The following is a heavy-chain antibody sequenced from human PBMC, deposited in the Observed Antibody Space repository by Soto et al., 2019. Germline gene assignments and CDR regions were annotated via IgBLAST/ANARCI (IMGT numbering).Heavy chain of an antibody. D-gene: IGHD3-22*01. CDR3: ARLGDYYQTFDY. V-gene: IGHV4-59*08. CDR2: VYYTGTT. J-gene: IGHJ4*01. Sequence: SETLSLTCSVSGSPIISYYWSWFLQPPGQGLEWLGYVYYTGTTTYNPSLKSRLTISLDTSKTQFSLKLGSVTAADTAVYYCARLGDYYQTFDYWGQGALVTVSS. CDR1: GSPIISYY.